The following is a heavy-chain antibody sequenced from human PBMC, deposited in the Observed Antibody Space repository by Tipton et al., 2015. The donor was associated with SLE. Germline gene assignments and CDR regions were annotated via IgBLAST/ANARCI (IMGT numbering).Heavy chain of an antibody. Sequence: TLSLTCTVSGGSISSYYWRWIRPPPGKGLEWIGYIYYSGSTNYNPSLKSRVTISVDTSKNQFSLKLTSVTAADTAVYYCSREQWLVLWGYFAYWGHGSLVTVSS. CDR3: SREQWLVLWGYFAY. CDR2: IYYSGST. J-gene: IGHJ4*01. CDR1: GGSISSYY. V-gene: IGHV4-59*12. D-gene: IGHD6-19*01.